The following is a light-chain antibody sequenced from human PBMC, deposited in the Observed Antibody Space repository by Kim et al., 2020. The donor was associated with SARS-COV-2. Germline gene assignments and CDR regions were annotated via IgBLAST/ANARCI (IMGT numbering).Light chain of an antibody. CDR2: GAS. V-gene: IGKV3-15*01. CDR1: QSVSSQ. CDR3: QHYKNWPLT. Sequence: DIVMTQSPATLSVSPGERATLSCRASQSVSSQLAWYQKKPGQAPRLLIYGASTRATGIPARFSGGGSGTEFTLTISSLQSEDFAVYYCQHYKNWPLTFGQGTKVDIK. J-gene: IGKJ1*01.